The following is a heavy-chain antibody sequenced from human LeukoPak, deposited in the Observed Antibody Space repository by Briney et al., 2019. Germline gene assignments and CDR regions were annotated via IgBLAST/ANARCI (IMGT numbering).Heavy chain of an antibody. CDR3: ARGGGDHAFDL. J-gene: IGHJ3*01. D-gene: IGHD3-16*01. Sequence: PGGSLRLSCAASGFAFNNYWIHWVRQAPGKGLVWVSRINSNGRDTIYADSVKGRFTISKDNAKNTLYLQLSSLRAEDTGVYYCARGGGDHAFDLWGQGTMVAVSS. CDR1: GFAFNNYW. V-gene: IGHV3-74*01. CDR2: INSNGRDT.